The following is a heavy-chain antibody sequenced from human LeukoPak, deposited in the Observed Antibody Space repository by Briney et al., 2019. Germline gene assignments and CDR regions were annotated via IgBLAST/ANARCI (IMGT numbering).Heavy chain of an antibody. CDR3: AKDPGGGAARTAEGCFDY. V-gene: IGHV3-23*01. J-gene: IGHJ4*02. CDR1: GFTFSSYA. CDR2: ISGSGGST. Sequence: PGGSLRLSCAASGFTFSSYAMSWVRQAPGKGLEWVSAISGSGGSTYYADSVKGRFTISRDNSKNTLYLQMNSLRAEDTAVYYCAKDPGGGAARTAEGCFDYWGQGTLVTVSS. D-gene: IGHD6-6*01.